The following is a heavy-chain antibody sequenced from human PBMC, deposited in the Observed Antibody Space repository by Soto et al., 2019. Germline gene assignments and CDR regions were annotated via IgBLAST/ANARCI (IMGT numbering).Heavy chain of an antibody. Sequence: GESLKISCEGSGYAFSNYWINLVRQVSGKGLEWMGRIDPTDSFTNYSPSFQGHVTFSVDKSTSTAYVQWSSLKASDTAMYYCGRKGGDGYHIDYWGQGPLVTVSS. CDR2: IDPTDSFT. D-gene: IGHD2-21*01. CDR3: GRKGGDGYHIDY. V-gene: IGHV5-10-1*01. CDR1: GYAFSNYW. J-gene: IGHJ4*02.